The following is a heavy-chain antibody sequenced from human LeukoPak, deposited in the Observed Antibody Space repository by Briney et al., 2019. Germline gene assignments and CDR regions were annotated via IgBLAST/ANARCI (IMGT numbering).Heavy chain of an antibody. V-gene: IGHV3-23*01. CDR1: GFTLRSYV. D-gene: IGHD5-24*01. J-gene: IGHJ4*02. CDR2: ISGSGDST. CDR3: AKRGGDGYNFDS. Sequence: GGSLILSCVASGFTLRSYVTNWVRQTPGKGLEGVSRISGSGDSTFYADSVKGRFSISRDNSESTLYLQMNSVRAEDTAVYYCAKRGGDGYNFDSWGQGTLVTVSS.